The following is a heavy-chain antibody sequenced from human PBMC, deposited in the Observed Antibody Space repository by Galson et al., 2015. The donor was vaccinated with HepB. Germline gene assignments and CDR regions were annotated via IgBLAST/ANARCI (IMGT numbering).Heavy chain of an antibody. CDR2: ISGSGGST. D-gene: IGHD5-12*01. Sequence: SLRLSCAASGFTFSSYAMSWVRQAPGKGLEWVSAISGSGGSTYYADSVKGRFTISRDNSKNTLYLQMNSLRAEDTAVYYCAKDLLGIVATISDYWGQGTLVTVSS. J-gene: IGHJ4*02. CDR3: AKDLLGIVATISDY. V-gene: IGHV3-23*01. CDR1: GFTFSSYA.